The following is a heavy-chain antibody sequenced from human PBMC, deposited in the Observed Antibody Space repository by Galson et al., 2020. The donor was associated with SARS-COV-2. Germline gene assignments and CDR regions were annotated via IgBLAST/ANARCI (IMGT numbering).Heavy chain of an antibody. CDR2: IYYSGIT. CDR1: GGSISSSSYY. Sequence: ETSETLSLTCTVSGGSISSSSYYWGWIRQPPGKGLEWIGSIYYSGITYYNPSLKSRVTISVDTSKNQFSLKLSSVTAADTAVYYCARLYDSSGYYHPECDPWGQGTLVTVSS. V-gene: IGHV4-39*01. J-gene: IGHJ5*02. D-gene: IGHD3-22*01. CDR3: ARLYDSSGYYHPECDP.